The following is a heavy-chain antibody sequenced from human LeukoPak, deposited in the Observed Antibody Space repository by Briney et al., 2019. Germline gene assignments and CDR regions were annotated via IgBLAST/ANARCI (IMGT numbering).Heavy chain of an antibody. V-gene: IGHV3-11*05. CDR3: ARDRLWEVGATPYFAY. D-gene: IGHD1-26*01. J-gene: IGHJ4*02. Sequence: GGSLRLSCAASGFTFSDYYMSWIRQAPGKGLEWVSYISSSRSDTKYADSVKGRFTISRDNAKDSLYLQMNSLRAEDTAVYYCARDRLWEVGATPYFAYWGQGTLVTVSS. CDR2: ISSSRSDT. CDR1: GFTFSDYY.